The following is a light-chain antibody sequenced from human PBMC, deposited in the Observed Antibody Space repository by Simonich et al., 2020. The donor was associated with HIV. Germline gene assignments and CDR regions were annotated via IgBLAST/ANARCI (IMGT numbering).Light chain of an antibody. CDR1: SGHSSYA. CDR2: VNSDGTH. CDR3: QTWGTGFQV. Sequence: QLVLTQSPSASASLGASVKLTCTLSSGHSSYAVAWHQQLPEKGPRYVMKVNSDGTHNKGDGIPDRFSGSSSGAERYLTISSLQSEDEADYYCQTWGTGFQVFGGGTKLTVL. V-gene: IGLV4-69*01. J-gene: IGLJ3*02.